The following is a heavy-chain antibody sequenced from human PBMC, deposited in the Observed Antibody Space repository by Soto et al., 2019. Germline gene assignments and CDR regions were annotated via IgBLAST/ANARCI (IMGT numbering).Heavy chain of an antibody. CDR1: GFTFSSYS. J-gene: IGHJ4*02. CDR2: ISSSSSYI. CDR3: AREARRGYSGYDAEASFDY. V-gene: IGHV3-21*01. Sequence: GGSLRLSCAASGFTFSSYSMNWVRQAPGKGLEWVSSISSSSSYIYYADSVKGRFTISRDNAKNSLYLQMNSLRAEDTAVYYCAREARRGYSGYDAEASFDYWGQGTLVTVSS. D-gene: IGHD5-12*01.